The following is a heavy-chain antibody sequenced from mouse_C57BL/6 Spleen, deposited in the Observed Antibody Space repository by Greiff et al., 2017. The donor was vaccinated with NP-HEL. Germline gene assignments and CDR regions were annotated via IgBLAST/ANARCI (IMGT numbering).Heavy chain of an antibody. CDR3: ARITTVVAPVDY. CDR2: INPGSGGT. Sequence: VQLQQSGAELVRPGTSVKVSCKASGYAFTNYLIEWVKQRPGQGLEWIGVINPGSGGTNYNEKFKGKATLTADKSSSTAYMQLSSLTSEDSAVYFCARITTVVAPVDYWGQGTTLTVSS. D-gene: IGHD1-1*01. J-gene: IGHJ2*01. CDR1: GYAFTNYL. V-gene: IGHV1-54*01.